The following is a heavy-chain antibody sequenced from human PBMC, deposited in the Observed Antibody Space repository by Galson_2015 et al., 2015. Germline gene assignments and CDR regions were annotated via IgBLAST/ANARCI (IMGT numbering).Heavy chain of an antibody. J-gene: IGHJ4*02. D-gene: IGHD6-13*01. CDR3: ATVRMRYSSSWQHDY. CDR1: GYTLTDLS. V-gene: IGHV1-24*01. Sequence: SVKVSCKVSGYTLTDLSMHSVRQAPGKGLEWMGGFDPEDGETIYAQKFQGRVTMTEDTSTDTAYMELSSLRSEDTAVYYCATVRMRYSSSWQHDYWGQGTLVTVSS. CDR2: FDPEDGET.